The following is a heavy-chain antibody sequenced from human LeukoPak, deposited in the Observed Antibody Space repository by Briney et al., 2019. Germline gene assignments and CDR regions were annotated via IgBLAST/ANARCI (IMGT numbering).Heavy chain of an antibody. J-gene: IGHJ4*02. D-gene: IGHD3-10*01. CDR3: ARLRGRYYGSGSPEWFDY. V-gene: IGHV3-7*01. Sequence: PGGSLRLSCAASGFTFSSYWISWVRQAPGKGLEWVANIKQDGSEKYYVDSVKGRFTISRDNAKNSLYLQMNSLRAEDTAVYYCARLRGRYYGSGSPEWFDYWGQGTLVTVSS. CDR2: IKQDGSEK. CDR1: GFTFSSYW.